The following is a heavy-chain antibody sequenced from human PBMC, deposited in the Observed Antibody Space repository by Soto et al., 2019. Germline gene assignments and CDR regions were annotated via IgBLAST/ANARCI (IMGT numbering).Heavy chain of an antibody. D-gene: IGHD6-6*01. J-gene: IGHJ4*02. Sequence: GGSLRLSCAASGFRISSYWMSWVRQAPGKGLEWVAHIKKDGSEKLYADSVKGRFTISRDNAKNTLYLEMDSLRVEDTAVYFCSSSEHSAGQHWGQGTLVTVSS. CDR3: SSSEHSAGQH. CDR2: IKKDGSEK. CDR1: GFRISSYW. V-gene: IGHV3-7*03.